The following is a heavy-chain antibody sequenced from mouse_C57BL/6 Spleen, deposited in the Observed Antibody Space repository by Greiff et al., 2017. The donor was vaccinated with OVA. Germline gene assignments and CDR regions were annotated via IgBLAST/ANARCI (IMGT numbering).Heavy chain of an antibody. CDR3: ARDYYGSRSYFDY. D-gene: IGHD1-1*01. V-gene: IGHV1-50*01. J-gene: IGHJ2*01. CDR1: GYTFTSYW. Sequence: QVQLKQPGAELVKPGASVKLSCKASGYTFTSYWMQWVKQRPGQGLEWIGEIDPSDSYTNYNQKFKGKATLTVDTSYSTAYMQLSSLTSEDSAVYYCARDYYGSRSYFDYGGQGTTLTVSS. CDR2: IDPSDSYT.